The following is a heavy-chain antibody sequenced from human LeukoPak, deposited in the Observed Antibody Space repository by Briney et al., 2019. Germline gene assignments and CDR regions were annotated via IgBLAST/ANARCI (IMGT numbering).Heavy chain of an antibody. V-gene: IGHV1-8*01. D-gene: IGHD3-22*01. CDR2: MNPNSGDT. CDR3: ARGLGSYDSSELTWPMISF. CDR1: GYTFTNYE. J-gene: IGHJ4*02. Sequence: ASVKVSCKASGYTFTNYEINWVRQATGHGLEWMGWMNPNSGDTAYAQRFQGRITMTRSTSITTAYMELSGLRSEDTAVYYCARGLGSYDSSELTWPMISFWGQGTQVTV.